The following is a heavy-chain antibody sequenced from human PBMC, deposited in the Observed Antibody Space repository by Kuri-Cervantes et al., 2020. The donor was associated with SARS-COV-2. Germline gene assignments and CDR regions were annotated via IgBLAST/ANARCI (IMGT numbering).Heavy chain of an antibody. J-gene: IGHJ4*02. Sequence: GESLKISCSASGFTFSSYAMHWVRQAPGKGLEDVSAISSNGGSTYYADSVKCRFTISRDNSKNTLYLQMSSLRAEDTAVYYCVKDVGYGDSAFGYWGQGTLVTVSS. CDR3: VKDVGYGDSAFGY. V-gene: IGHV3-64D*08. CDR2: ISSNGGST. D-gene: IGHD4-17*01. CDR1: GFTFSSYA.